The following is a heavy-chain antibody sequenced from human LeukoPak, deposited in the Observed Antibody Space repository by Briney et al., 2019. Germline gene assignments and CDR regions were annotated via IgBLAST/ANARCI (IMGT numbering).Heavy chain of an antibody. V-gene: IGHV4-59*01. CDR2: IYYSGST. D-gene: IGHD4-17*01. Sequence: SETLSLTCTVSGGSISSYYWSWIRQPPGKGLEWIGYIYYSGSTNYNPSLKSRVTISVDTSKNQFSLKLSSVTAADTAVYYCARGGGDYDLYYFDYWGQGTLVTVSS. CDR1: GGSISSYY. J-gene: IGHJ4*02. CDR3: ARGGGDYDLYYFDY.